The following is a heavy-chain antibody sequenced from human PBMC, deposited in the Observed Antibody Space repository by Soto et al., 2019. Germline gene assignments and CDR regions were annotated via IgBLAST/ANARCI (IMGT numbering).Heavy chain of an antibody. Sequence: SQTLSLTCAISGDSVSSNSAAWNWIRQSPSRGLEWLGRTYYRSKWYNDYAVSVKSRITINPDTSKNQFSLQLNSVTPEDKAVHSCARGLWGAAGGSGINNYYGMDIWGQGTTVTVAS. D-gene: IGHD6-13*01. CDR2: TYYRSKWYN. CDR1: GDSVSSNSAA. CDR3: ARGLWGAAGGSGINNYYGMDI. J-gene: IGHJ6*02. V-gene: IGHV6-1*01.